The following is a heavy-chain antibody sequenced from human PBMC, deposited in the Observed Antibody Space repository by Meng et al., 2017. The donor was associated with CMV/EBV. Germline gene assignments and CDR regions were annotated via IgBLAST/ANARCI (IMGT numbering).Heavy chain of an antibody. Sequence: ESLKISCTVSGGSISSYYWSWIRHPPGKGLEWIGYIYYSGSTNYNPSLKSRVTISVDPSKNQFSLKLSSVTAADKAVYYCARGGGICSGGSCYPLGYYGMDVWGQGTTVTVSS. D-gene: IGHD2-15*01. CDR1: GGSISSYY. J-gene: IGHJ6*02. CDR3: ARGGGICSGGSCYPLGYYGMDV. V-gene: IGHV4-59*01. CDR2: IYYSGST.